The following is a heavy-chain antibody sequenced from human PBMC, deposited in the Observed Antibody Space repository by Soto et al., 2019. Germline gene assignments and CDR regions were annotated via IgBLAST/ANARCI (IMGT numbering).Heavy chain of an antibody. CDR3: ARTRRIVATITAFDI. CDR2: INAGNGNT. J-gene: IGHJ3*02. D-gene: IGHD5-12*01. CDR1: GYTFTSYA. V-gene: IGHV1-3*01. Sequence: ASVKVSCKASGYTFTSYAMHWVRQAPGQRLEWMGWINAGNGNTKYSQKFQGRVTITRDTSASTAYMELGSLRSEGTAVYYCARTRRIVATITAFDIWGQGTMVTVSS.